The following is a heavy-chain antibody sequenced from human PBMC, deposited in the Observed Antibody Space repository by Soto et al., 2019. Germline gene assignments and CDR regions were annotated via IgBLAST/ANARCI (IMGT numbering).Heavy chain of an antibody. CDR2: INAGNGNT. V-gene: IGHV1-3*01. CDR3: AREGAAAGTGDYYYYYYMDV. J-gene: IGHJ6*03. D-gene: IGHD6-13*01. Sequence: GASAKVSCKDPGYTLTSNAMHWVRQETGQRLEWMGWINAGNGNTKYSQKFQGRVTITRDTSASTAYMELSSLRSEDTAVYYCAREGAAAGTGDYYYYYYMDVWGKGTTVTVSS. CDR1: GYTLTSNA.